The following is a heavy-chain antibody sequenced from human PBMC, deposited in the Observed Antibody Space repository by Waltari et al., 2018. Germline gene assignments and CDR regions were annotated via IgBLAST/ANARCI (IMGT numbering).Heavy chain of an antibody. D-gene: IGHD1-7*01. CDR1: GGSFSGYY. V-gene: IGHV4-34*01. Sequence: QVQLQQWGAGLLKTSETLSLTCAVYGGSFSGYYWTWIRQPPKKGLEWIGEINHSGSTNHNPSLKRRVTISVDTSKNQFSLTLSSVTAADTAVYYCARGRNYTGHLPDYWGQGTLVTVSS. CDR3: ARGRNYTGHLPDY. J-gene: IGHJ4*02. CDR2: INHSGST.